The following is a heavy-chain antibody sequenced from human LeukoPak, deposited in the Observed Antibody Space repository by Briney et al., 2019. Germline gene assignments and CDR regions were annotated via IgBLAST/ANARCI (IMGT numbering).Heavy chain of an antibody. D-gene: IGHD3-10*01. Sequence: SETLSLTCTVSGASVSSGGYYWSWLRQPPGKGLEWIGYIYYSGSTNYNPSLKSRVTISVDTSKNQFSLKVSAVTAADTAVYYCARRGGSGRSFDYWGQGTLVTVSS. J-gene: IGHJ4*02. V-gene: IGHV4-61*08. CDR3: ARRGGSGRSFDY. CDR2: IYYSGST. CDR1: GASVSSGGYY.